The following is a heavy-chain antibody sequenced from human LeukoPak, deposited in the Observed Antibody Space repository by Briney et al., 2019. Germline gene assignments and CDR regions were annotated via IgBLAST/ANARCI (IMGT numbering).Heavy chain of an antibody. Sequence: SETLTLTCTVSGGSISSYYWSWIRQPPGKGLEWIGYIYYSGCTNYNPSLKSRATISVGTSKNQFSLKLSSVTAADTAVYYCARTHYSSSWTPLYYYYYMDVWGKGTTVTVSS. V-gene: IGHV4-59*08. CDR1: GGSISSYY. D-gene: IGHD6-13*01. J-gene: IGHJ6*03. CDR3: ARTHYSSSWTPLYYYYYMDV. CDR2: IYYSGCT.